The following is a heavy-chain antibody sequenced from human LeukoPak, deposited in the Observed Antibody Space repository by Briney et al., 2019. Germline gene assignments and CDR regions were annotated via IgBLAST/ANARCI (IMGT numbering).Heavy chain of an antibody. CDR2: IYSGGTT. J-gene: IGHJ3*02. CDR1: GFTVSSNY. V-gene: IGHV3-53*01. Sequence: PGGSLRLSCAASGFTVSSNYMSWVRQAPGKGLQWVSVIYSGGTTYYADSVKGRCTLSRDNSKNTLYLQMNGLRAEDTAVYYCARGRRGPDFAFDIWGQGIMVTVSS. D-gene: IGHD3-10*01. CDR3: ARGRRGPDFAFDI.